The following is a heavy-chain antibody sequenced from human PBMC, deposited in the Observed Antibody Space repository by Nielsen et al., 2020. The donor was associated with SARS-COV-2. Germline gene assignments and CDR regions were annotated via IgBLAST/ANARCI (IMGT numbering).Heavy chain of an antibody. CDR1: GFTFTTHA. J-gene: IGHJ6*02. CDR2: IGVSGGGT. V-gene: IGHV3-23*01. CDR3: TRRVAGGTMDV. D-gene: IGHD6-19*01. Sequence: GESLKISCAASGFTFTTHAMNWVRQAPGKGLEWVSTIGVSGGGTYYADSLKGRFTISRDNSKNTLYLQMNSLGADDTAIYYCTRRVAGGTMDVWGQGTTVTVSS.